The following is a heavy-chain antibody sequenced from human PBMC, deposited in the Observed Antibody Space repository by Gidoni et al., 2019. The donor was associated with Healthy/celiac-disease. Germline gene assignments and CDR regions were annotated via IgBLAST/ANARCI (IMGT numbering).Heavy chain of an antibody. CDR1: GYTFPRYG. V-gene: IGHV1-18*01. D-gene: IGHD3-3*01. Sequence: QVQLVQSGAEVKNPGASVKVSCKASGYTFPRYGISWVRQAPGQGLEWMGWISAYNGNTNYAQKLQGRVTMTTDTSTSTAYMELRSLRSDDTAVYYCARGTKSYYDFWSAHYGGHWFDPWGQGTLVTVSS. J-gene: IGHJ5*02. CDR2: ISAYNGNT. CDR3: ARGTKSYYDFWSAHYGGHWFDP.